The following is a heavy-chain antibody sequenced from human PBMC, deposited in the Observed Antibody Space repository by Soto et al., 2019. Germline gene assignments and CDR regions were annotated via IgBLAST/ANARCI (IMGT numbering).Heavy chain of an antibody. CDR1: GFTFSSYA. CDR2: ISYDGSNK. V-gene: IGHV3-30-3*01. CDR3: ARDHSSRAVF. Sequence: QVQLVESGGGVVQPGRSLRLSCAASGFTFSSYAMHWVRQAPGKGLEWVAVISYDGSNKYYADSVKGRFTISRDNSKNTLYLQMNSRRAEDTAVYYCARDHSSRAVFWGQGTLVTVSS. D-gene: IGHD6-19*01. J-gene: IGHJ4*02.